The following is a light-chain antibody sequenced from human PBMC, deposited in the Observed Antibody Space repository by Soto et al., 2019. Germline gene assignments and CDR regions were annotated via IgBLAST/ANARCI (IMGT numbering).Light chain of an antibody. CDR2: DVS. Sequence: QSVLTQPRSVSGSPGQSVTISCTGTSSDVGGYNYVSWYQQHPGKAPKLMIYDVSKRPSGVPDRFSGSKSGNTASLTISGLQAEDEADYYCCSYAGSYTLGWVFGGGTSSPS. CDR1: SSDVGGYNY. J-gene: IGLJ3*02. CDR3: CSYAGSYTLGWV. V-gene: IGLV2-11*01.